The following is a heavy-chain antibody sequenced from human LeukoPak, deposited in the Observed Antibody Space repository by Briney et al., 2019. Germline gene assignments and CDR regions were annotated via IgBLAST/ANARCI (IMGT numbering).Heavy chain of an antibody. CDR1: GGSISSSSYY. D-gene: IGHD1-1*01. J-gene: IGHJ5*02. V-gene: IGHV4-39*01. CDR2: IYYSGST. CDR3: ARHGTVVSRGTFDP. Sequence: SSEILSLTCTVSGGSISSSSYYWGWIRQPPGKGLEWIGSIYYSGSTYYNPSLKSRVTISVDTSKNQFSLKLSSVTAADTAVYYCARHGTVVSRGTFDPWGQGTLVTVSS.